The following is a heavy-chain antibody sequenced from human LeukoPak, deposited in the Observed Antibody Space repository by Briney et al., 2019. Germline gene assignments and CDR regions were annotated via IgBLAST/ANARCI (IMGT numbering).Heavy chain of an antibody. CDR2: INPSGGST. CDR3: ARDLSGYSSSSGNDY. CDR1: GYTFTGYY. D-gene: IGHD6-6*01. Sequence: ASVKVSCKASGYTFTGYYMHWVRQAPGQGLEWMGIINPSGGSTSYAQKFQGRVTMTRDMSTSTVYMELSSLRSEDTAVYYCARDLSGYSSSSGNDYWGQGTLVTVSS. V-gene: IGHV1-46*01. J-gene: IGHJ4*02.